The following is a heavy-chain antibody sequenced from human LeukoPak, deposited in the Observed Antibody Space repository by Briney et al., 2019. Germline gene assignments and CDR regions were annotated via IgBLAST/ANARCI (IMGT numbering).Heavy chain of an antibody. CDR2: IYYSGST. V-gene: IGHV4-31*03. CDR1: GGSISSGGYY. CDR3: ARDTLHYGDYVQ. Sequence: SETLSLTCTVSGGSISSGGYYWSWIRQHPGKGLEWIGYIYYSGSTYYNPSLKSRVTISVDTSKNQFSLKLSSVTAADTAVYYCARDTLHYGDYVQWGQGTLVTVSS. J-gene: IGHJ4*02. D-gene: IGHD4-17*01.